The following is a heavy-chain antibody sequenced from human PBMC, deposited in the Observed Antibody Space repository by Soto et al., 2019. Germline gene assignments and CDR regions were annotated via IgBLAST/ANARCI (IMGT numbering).Heavy chain of an antibody. D-gene: IGHD6-13*01. Sequence: PSETLSLTCTVSGGSISSYYWSWIRQPPGKGLEWIGYIYYSGSTNYNPSLKSRVTISVDTSKNQFSLKLSSVTAADTAVYYCARDPVAAADPESPDYWGQGTLVTVSS. CDR3: ARDPVAAADPESPDY. V-gene: IGHV4-59*01. CDR2: IYYSGST. CDR1: GGSISSYY. J-gene: IGHJ4*02.